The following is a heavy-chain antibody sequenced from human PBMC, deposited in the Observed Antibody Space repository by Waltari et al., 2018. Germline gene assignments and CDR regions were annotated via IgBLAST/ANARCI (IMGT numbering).Heavy chain of an antibody. CDR1: AFSLGSDA. J-gene: IGHJ4*02. D-gene: IGHD4-17*01. Sequence: EVQLVESGGGLVQPGGSLRLAWAASAFSLGSDAMSGVRQATGKGLGWVSANSGSGGSTYYAYSVKVRFTISRDNSTNTLYLPMNSLRAEDPAVYYCAKCYGGIFDYWGQGTLVTVSS. CDR3: AKCYGGIFDY. CDR2: NSGSGGST. V-gene: IGHV3-23*04.